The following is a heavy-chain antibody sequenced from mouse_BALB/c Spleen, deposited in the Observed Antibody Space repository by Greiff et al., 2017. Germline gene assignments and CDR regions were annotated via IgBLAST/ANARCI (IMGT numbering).Heavy chain of an antibody. Sequence: EVQLVESGGGLVQPGGSLKLSCAASGFTFSSYTMSWVRQTPENRLEWVAYISNGGGSTYYPDTVKGRFTISRDNAKNTLYLQMSSLKSEDTAMYYCARHLDSSGWIAYWGQGTLVTVSA. CDR3: ARHLDSSGWIAY. V-gene: IGHV5-12-2*01. J-gene: IGHJ3*01. D-gene: IGHD3-2*01. CDR2: ISNGGGST. CDR1: GFTFSSYT.